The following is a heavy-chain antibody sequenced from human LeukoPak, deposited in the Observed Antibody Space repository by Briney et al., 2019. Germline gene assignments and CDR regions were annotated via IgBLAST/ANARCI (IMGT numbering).Heavy chain of an antibody. CDR1: GGSISSYY. V-gene: IGHV4-59*01. J-gene: IGHJ3*02. CDR2: IYYSGSA. D-gene: IGHD3-22*01. Sequence: SETLSLTCTVSGGSISSYYWSWIRQPPGKGLEWIGDIYYSGSANYNPSPKSRVTISVDTSKNQFSLKLSSVTAADTAVYYCARAEIAPDYYDSSGFPDGAFDIWGQGTMVTVSS. CDR3: ARAEIAPDYYDSSGFPDGAFDI.